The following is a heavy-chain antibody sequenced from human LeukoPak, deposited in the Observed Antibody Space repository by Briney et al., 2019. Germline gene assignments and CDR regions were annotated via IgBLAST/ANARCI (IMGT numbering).Heavy chain of an antibody. V-gene: IGHV1-2*02. Sequence: ASVKVSFKASGYTFTGYYMHWVRQAPGQGLGLMGWINPNSGGTNYAQKFQGRVTMTRDTSISTAYMELSRLRSDDTAVYYCAKDDYGDYSWFDPWGQGTLVTVSS. CDR2: INPNSGGT. CDR3: AKDDYGDYSWFDP. CDR1: GYTFTGYY. J-gene: IGHJ5*02. D-gene: IGHD4-17*01.